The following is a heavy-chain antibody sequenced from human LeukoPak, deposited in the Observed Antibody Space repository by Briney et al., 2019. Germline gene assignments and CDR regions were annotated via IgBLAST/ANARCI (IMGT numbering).Heavy chain of an antibody. CDR3: ARDLGGYSSN. V-gene: IGHV3-48*01. CDR2: ISSSSSTI. J-gene: IGHJ4*02. Sequence: GGSLRLSCAACGFTFSSYSMKWVRQAPGKGVEWVSYISSSSSTIYYADSVKGRFTISRDNAKNSLYLQMNSLRAEDTAVYYCARDLGGYSSNWGQGTLVTVSS. D-gene: IGHD6-19*01. CDR1: GFTFSSYS.